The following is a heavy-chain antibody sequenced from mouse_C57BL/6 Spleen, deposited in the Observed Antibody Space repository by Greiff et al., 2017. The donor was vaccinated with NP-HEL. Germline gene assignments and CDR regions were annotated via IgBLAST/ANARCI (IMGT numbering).Heavy chain of an antibody. V-gene: IGHV1-26*01. CDR3: ARTGLEGYFDV. CDR1: GYTFTDYY. CDR2: INPNNGGT. J-gene: IGHJ1*03. Sequence: VQLQQSGPELVKPGASVKISCKASGYTFTDYYMNWVKQSHGKSLEWIGDINPNNGGTSYNQKFKGKATLTVDKSSSTAYMELRSLTSEDSAVYYCARTGLEGYFDVWGTGTTVTVSS.